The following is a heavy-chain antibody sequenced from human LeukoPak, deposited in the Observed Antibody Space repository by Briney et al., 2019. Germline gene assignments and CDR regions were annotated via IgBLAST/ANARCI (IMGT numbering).Heavy chain of an antibody. V-gene: IGHV5-51*01. CDR1: GYTFTNYW. J-gene: IGHJ4*02. CDR2: IYPGDSTT. Sequence: GESLKISCKGSGYTFTNYWIGWVRQMPGKGLEWMGIIYPGDSTTTYSPSFQGQITISADKSISTAYLQWSSLKASDTAIYYCALHPAQGSGSLDFWGQGTLVTVSS. D-gene: IGHD3-10*01. CDR3: ALHPAQGSGSLDF.